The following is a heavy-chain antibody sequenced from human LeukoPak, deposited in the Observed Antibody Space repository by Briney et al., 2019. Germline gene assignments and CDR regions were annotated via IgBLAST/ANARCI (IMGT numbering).Heavy chain of an antibody. CDR2: INPNSGGT. V-gene: IGHV1-2*06. J-gene: IGHJ4*02. CDR1: GYTFTGYY. Sequence: ASVKVSCKASGYTFTGYYMHWVRQAPGQGLEWMGRINPNSGGTNYAQKFQGRVTMTRDTSISTAYMELSRLRSDDTAVYYCARSNYYDSSGYYRPFADWGQGTLVTVSS. CDR3: ARSNYYDSSGYYRPFAD. D-gene: IGHD3-22*01.